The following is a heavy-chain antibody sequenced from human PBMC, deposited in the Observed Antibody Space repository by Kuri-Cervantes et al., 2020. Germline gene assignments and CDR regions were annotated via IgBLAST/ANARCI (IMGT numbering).Heavy chain of an antibody. D-gene: IGHD1-7*01. CDR3: ARGKRYNWNYGGNFDY. J-gene: IGHJ4*02. Sequence: SETLSLTCAVYGGSFSDYYWSWIRQPPGTGLEWIGEINYSGSTNYNPSLKSRVTISVDTSKNQFSLKLSSVTAADTAVYYCARGKRYNWNYGGNFDYWGQGTLVTVSS. CDR2: INYSGST. V-gene: IGHV4-34*01. CDR1: GGSFSDYY.